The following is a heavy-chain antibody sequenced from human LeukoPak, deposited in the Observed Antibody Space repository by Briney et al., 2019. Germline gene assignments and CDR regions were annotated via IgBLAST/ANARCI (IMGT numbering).Heavy chain of an antibody. D-gene: IGHD4-17*01. V-gene: IGHV3-48*01. Sequence: PGGSLRLSCAASGFTFSSYSMNWVRQAPGKGLEWVSYISSSSSTIYYADSVKGRFTISRDNAKNSLYLQMNSLRAEDTAVYYCARDITQDHGDSTPLWGQGTLVTVSS. CDR2: ISSSSSTI. J-gene: IGHJ4*02. CDR3: ARDITQDHGDSTPL. CDR1: GFTFSSYS.